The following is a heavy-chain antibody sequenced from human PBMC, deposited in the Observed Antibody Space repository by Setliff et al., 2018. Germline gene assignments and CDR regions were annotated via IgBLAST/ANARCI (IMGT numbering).Heavy chain of an antibody. D-gene: IGHD6-6*01. Sequence: PSDTLSLTCAVYGESFDNHYWTWIRQPPGERLEWIGEINHRGFTDYKPSLKSRLTMSVDTSRNQFSLNLGSVTAADTGVYYCARGRIAERPEAIDYWGQGTPVTVPQ. CDR2: INHRGFT. CDR1: GESFDNHY. V-gene: IGHV4-34*01. CDR3: ARGRIAERPEAIDY. J-gene: IGHJ4*02.